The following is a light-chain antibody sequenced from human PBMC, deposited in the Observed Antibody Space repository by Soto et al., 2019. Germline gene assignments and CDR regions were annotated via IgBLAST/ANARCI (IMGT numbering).Light chain of an antibody. J-gene: IGKJ3*01. CDR2: GAS. V-gene: IGKV1-39*01. Sequence: DIPMTQSPSSLSASVGDRVTITCRASQSISIHLNWYQQKPGKAPKLLISGASSLQGGVSSGFSGSGSGTDFTLTISNLQPEDFATYYCQQSHSSPLTFGPGTRVDLK. CDR3: QQSHSSPLT. CDR1: QSISIH.